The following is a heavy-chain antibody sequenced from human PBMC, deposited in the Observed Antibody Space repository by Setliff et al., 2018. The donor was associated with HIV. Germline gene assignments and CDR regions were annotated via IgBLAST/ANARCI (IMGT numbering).Heavy chain of an antibody. CDR3: ARTNNNYYYDTSDYFAGYYFDS. V-gene: IGHV3-11*06. CDR1: GFTFTDYY. CDR2: ISSSSSYT. Sequence: PGGSLRLSCAASGFTFTDYYMNWIRQAPGKGLEWVSYISSSSSYTNYADSMKGRFTISRDNAKKLVYLQMNSLRAEDTAVYYCARTNNNYYYDTSDYFAGYYFDSWGQGTLVTVSS. D-gene: IGHD3-22*01. J-gene: IGHJ4*02.